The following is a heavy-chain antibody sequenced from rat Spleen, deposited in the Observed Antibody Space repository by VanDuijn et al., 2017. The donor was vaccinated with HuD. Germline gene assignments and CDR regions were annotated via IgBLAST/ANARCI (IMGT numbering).Heavy chain of an antibody. V-gene: IGHV5-29*01. J-gene: IGHJ3*01. D-gene: IGHD1-3*01. CDR3: TRGRNGSPFAY. Sequence: EVQLVESGGGLVQPGRSLKLSCAASGFTFSDYGVAWVRQAPTKGLEWVASISYDGSSTYYRDSVKGLFTISRDNAKRTLFLQMDSLRSDDTATYYCTRGRNGSPFAYWGQGTLVTVSS. CDR2: ISYDGSST. CDR1: GFTFSDYG.